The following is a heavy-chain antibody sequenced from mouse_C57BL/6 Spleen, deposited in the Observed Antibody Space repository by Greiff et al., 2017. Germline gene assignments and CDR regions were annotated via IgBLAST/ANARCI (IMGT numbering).Heavy chain of an antibody. CDR3: ARSGNYGSSFPYYFDY. V-gene: IGHV1-53*01. D-gene: IGHD1-1*01. Sequence: QVQLQQPGTELVKPGASVKLSCKASGYTFTSYWMHWVKQRPGQGLEWIGNINPSNGGTNYNEKFKSKATLTVDKSSSTAYMQLSSLTSEDSAVYYCARSGNYGSSFPYYFDYWGQGTTLTVSS. CDR1: GYTFTSYW. J-gene: IGHJ2*01. CDR2: INPSNGGT.